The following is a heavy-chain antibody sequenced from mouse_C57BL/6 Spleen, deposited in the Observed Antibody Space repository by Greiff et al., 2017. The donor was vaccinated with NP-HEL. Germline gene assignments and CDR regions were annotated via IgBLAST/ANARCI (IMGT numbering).Heavy chain of an antibody. V-gene: IGHV1-69*01. D-gene: IGHD4-1*01. CDR1: GYTFTSYW. CDR3: ARALTGTSDFDY. J-gene: IGHJ2*01. CDR2: IDPSDSYT. Sequence: QVQLQQPGAELVMPGASVKLSCKASGYTFTSYWMHWVKQRPGQGLEWIGEIDPSDSYTNYNQKFKGKATLTVDKSSSTAYMPLSSLTSEDSAVYYCARALTGTSDFDYWGQGTTLTVSS.